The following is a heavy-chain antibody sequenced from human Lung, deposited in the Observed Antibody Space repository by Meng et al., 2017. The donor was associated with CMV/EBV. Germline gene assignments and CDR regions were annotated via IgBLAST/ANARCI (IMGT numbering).Heavy chain of an antibody. V-gene: IGHV4-59*01. J-gene: IGHJ5*02. CDR1: GGSTNSYY. CDR2: VFYTGTT. D-gene: IGHD3-16*01. Sequence: SETXSLXXTVSGGSTNSYYWTWIRQAPGKGLEWIGYVFYTGTTKYNPSLKSRVTMSLDTSKSHFSLKLTSVTAADTAIYYCARGRAQIGWFDPWGQGTLVTVSS. CDR3: ARGRAQIGWFDP.